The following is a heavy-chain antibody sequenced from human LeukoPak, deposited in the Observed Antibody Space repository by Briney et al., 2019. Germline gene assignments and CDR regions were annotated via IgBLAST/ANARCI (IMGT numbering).Heavy chain of an antibody. V-gene: IGHV3-23*01. CDR3: AKESPYASGRTYYFDY. D-gene: IGHD3-10*01. CDR2: INSNGGTT. CDR1: GFIFSTYA. Sequence: PGGSLRLACAASGFIFSTYAMSWVRLAPGRGPEWVSAINSNGGTTYYADPVKGRFTISRDNSKNTVDLQMNSLTAEDTAVYYCAKESPYASGRTYYFDYWGQGTLVTVSS. J-gene: IGHJ4*02.